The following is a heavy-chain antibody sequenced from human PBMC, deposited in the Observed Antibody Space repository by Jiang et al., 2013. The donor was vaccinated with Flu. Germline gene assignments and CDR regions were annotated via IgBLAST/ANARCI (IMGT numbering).Heavy chain of an antibody. Sequence: GAEVKKPGASVKVSCKASGYSLNAYYMHWVRQAPGQGLEWMGRINPTSGDTNFAQQFQGRVTMTRDTSISTAYMELSRLRSDDTAVYYCARAYYYDSSAYYFDYWGQGVPGHRLL. V-gene: IGHV1-2*06. CDR1: GYSLNAYY. CDR2: INPTSGDT. J-gene: IGHJ4*02. D-gene: IGHD3-22*01. CDR3: ARAYYYDSSAYYFDY.